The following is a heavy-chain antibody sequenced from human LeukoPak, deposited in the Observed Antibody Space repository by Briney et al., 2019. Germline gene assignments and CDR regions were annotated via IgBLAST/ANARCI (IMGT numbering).Heavy chain of an antibody. D-gene: IGHD6-19*01. CDR3: ARDGSGWSNY. V-gene: IGHV3-7*01. CDR1: GFPFSSSW. J-gene: IGHJ4*02. Sequence: GGSLRLSCAASGFPFSSSWMSWLRRAPGTGLEWVANINQDGSQGYSVDSVKGRFTVSRDNAKNSLYLQMDSLRAEDTAVYYCARDGSGWSNYWGQGTLVTVSS. CDR2: INQDGSQG.